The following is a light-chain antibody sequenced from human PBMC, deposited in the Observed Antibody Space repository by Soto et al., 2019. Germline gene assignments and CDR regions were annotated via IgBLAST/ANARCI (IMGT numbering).Light chain of an antibody. Sequence: QSALTQPASVSGSPGQSITISCTGTSSDVGSYNLVSWYQQHPGKSPKLMIYEGSKRPSGVSNRFSCSKSGNTASLTISGLQAEDEDDYYCCSYAGSSTVVFGGGTKVTVL. V-gene: IGLV2-23*01. J-gene: IGLJ2*01. CDR2: EGS. CDR3: CSYAGSSTVV. CDR1: SSDVGSYNL.